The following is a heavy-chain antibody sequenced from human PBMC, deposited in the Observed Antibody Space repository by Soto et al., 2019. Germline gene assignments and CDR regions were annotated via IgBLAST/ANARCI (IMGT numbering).Heavy chain of an antibody. Sequence: SETLSLTCTVSGGSISSGDYYWSWIRQPPGKGLEWIGYIYYSGSTYYNPSLKSRVTISVDTSKNQFSLKLSSVTAADTAVYYCARARYDSSGYYYAIGYFQHWGQGTLVTVSS. J-gene: IGHJ1*01. CDR1: GGSISSGDYY. V-gene: IGHV4-30-4*01. CDR2: IYYSGST. D-gene: IGHD3-22*01. CDR3: ARARYDSSGYYYAIGYFQH.